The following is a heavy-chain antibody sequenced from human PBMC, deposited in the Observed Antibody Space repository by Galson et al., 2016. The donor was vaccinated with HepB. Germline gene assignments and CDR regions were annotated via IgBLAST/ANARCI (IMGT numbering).Heavy chain of an antibody. D-gene: IGHD5-24*01. J-gene: IGHJ4*02. CDR2: ISGFSTYS. V-gene: IGHV3-11*06. CDR1: GFTFSDYY. CDR3: ARVARDGYRGGGVH. Sequence: SLRLSCAASGFTFSDYYMSWIRQAPGKGLEWISYISGFSTYSNFADSVKGRFTISRDNAKNSVYLQMNSLRVEDTAVYYCARVARDGYRGGGVHWGQGTLVTVSS.